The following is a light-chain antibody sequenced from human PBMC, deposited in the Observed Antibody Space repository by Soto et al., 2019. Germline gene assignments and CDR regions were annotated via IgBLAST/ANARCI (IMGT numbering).Light chain of an antibody. CDR2: EVS. J-gene: IGLJ1*01. CDR3: SSYTASSTLL. Sequence: QSALTQPASVSGSPGQSITISCTGTSSEVGGYNYVSWSQQHPGKAPKLLISEVSNRPSGVSNRFSGSKSGNTASLTISGLQADDEADYYCSSYTASSTLLFGTGTKLTVL. CDR1: SSEVGGYNY. V-gene: IGLV2-14*03.